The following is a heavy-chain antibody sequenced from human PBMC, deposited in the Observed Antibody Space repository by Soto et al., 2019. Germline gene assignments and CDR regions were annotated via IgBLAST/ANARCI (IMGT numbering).Heavy chain of an antibody. CDR2: IYYSGST. V-gene: IGHV4-59*01. D-gene: IGHD2-15*01. CDR3: ARDCDGGGSCYSSRFDP. CDR1: GGSISSYY. Sequence: QVQLQESGPGLVKPSETLSLTCTVSGGSISSYYWSWIRQPPGKGLEWIGYIYYSGSTNYNPSLKSRVTISVDTSKKQFSLKLSSVTAADTAVYYCARDCDGGGSCYSSRFDPWGQGTLVTVSS. J-gene: IGHJ5*02.